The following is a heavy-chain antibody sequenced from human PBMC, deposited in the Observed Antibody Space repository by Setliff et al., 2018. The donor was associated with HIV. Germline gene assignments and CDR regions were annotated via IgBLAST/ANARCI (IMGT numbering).Heavy chain of an antibody. CDR3: ASPFYSSSWYPHSGAFDI. J-gene: IGHJ3*02. CDR1: GYTFTDYF. V-gene: IGHV1-18*04. Sequence: ASVKVSCKASGYTFTDYFIHWVRQAPGQGLEWMGWISAYNGNTNYAQKLQGRVTMTTDTSTSTAYMELRSLRSDDTAVYYCASPFYSSSWYPHSGAFDIWGQGTMVTVSS. CDR2: ISAYNGNT. D-gene: IGHD6-13*01.